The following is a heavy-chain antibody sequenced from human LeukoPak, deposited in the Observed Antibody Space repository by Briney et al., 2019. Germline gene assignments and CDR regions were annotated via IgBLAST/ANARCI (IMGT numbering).Heavy chain of an antibody. D-gene: IGHD3-10*01. Sequence: SETLSLTCAVYGGSFSGYYWSWIRQPPGKGLEWIGEINHSGSTNYNPSLKSRVTISVDTSKNQFSLKLSSVTAADTAVYYCARDLSRADWYFDLWGRGTLVTVSS. J-gene: IGHJ2*01. CDR1: GGSFSGYY. V-gene: IGHV4-34*01. CDR2: INHSGST. CDR3: ARDLSRADWYFDL.